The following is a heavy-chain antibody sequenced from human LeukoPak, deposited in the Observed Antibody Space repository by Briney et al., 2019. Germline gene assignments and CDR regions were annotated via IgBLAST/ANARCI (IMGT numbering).Heavy chain of an antibody. Sequence: GGSLRLSRAASGFTVSSNYMSWVRQAPGKGLEWVSVIYSGGNTYYADSVKGRFTISRDNSKNTLYLQMNSLRAEDTAVYYCARPHDYFDYWGQGTLVTVSS. CDR1: GFTVSSNY. CDR2: IYSGGNT. CDR3: ARPHDYFDY. J-gene: IGHJ4*02. V-gene: IGHV3-66*01.